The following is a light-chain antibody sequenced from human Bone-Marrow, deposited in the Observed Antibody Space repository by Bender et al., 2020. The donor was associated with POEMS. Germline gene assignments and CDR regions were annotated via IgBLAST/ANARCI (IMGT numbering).Light chain of an antibody. V-gene: IGLV3-1*01. CDR3: QVWDSGSAV. J-gene: IGLJ2*01. Sequence: SYDLTQPPSVSVSPGQTASITCSGDKLGDKYVCWYQQKPGQSPLVVIYQDNKRPSGIPERFSGSSSANTATLTISGTQALDEADYYCQVWDSGSAVFGGGTKLTVL. CDR1: KLGDKY. CDR2: QDN.